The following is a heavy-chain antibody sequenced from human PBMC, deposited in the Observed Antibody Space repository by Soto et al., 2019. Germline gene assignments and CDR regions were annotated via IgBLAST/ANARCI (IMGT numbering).Heavy chain of an antibody. V-gene: IGHV2-5*01. J-gene: IGHJ5*02. D-gene: IGHD6-19*01. CDR2: IYWNDDK. Sequence: VSGPTLVNPTQTLTLTCIFSFFSLRTSGVGVGWIRQPPGKALEWLGFIYWNDDKRYSPSLKSRLTITKDTSKNQVVLTMTNMDSVDTATYYCAKSGSTGWYGWFDPWGQGTLVTVSS. CDR1: FFSLRTSGVG. CDR3: AKSGSTGWYGWFDP.